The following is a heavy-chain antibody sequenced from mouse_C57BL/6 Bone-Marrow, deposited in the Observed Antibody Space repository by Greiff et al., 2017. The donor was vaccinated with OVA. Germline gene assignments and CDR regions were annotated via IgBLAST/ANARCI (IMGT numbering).Heavy chain of an antibody. Sequence: QVQLKESGTELVKPGASVKLSCKASGYTFTSYWMHWVKQRPGQGLEWIGNINPSNGGTNYNEKFKSKATLTVAKSSSTAYMQLSSLTSEDSAVYYGARKGIYYDYDGDYFDCWGQGTTLTVSS. CDR2: INPSNGGT. D-gene: IGHD2-4*01. J-gene: IGHJ2*01. V-gene: IGHV1-53*01. CDR3: ARKGIYYDYDGDYFDC. CDR1: GYTFTSYW.